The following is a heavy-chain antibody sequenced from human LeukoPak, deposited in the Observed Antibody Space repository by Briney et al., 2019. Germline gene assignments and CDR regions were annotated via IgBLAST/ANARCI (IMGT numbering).Heavy chain of an antibody. CDR2: ISSNGRTI. D-gene: IGHD3-22*01. CDR1: GFIFSNYN. J-gene: IGHJ4*02. V-gene: IGHV3-48*01. CDR3: ARADYYDSSGYPRSLDY. Sequence: GGSLRLSCAASGFIFSNYNMNWVRQAPGKGLEWLSYISSNGRTIYYADSVRGRFTISRDNAKNSLYLQMNSLRAEDTAVYYCARADYYDSSGYPRSLDYWGQGTLVTVSS.